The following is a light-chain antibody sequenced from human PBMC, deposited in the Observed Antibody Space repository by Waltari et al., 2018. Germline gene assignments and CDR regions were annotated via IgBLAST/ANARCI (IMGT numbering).Light chain of an antibody. CDR1: QNINKW. J-gene: IGKJ1*01. Sequence: DIQMTQSPSTLSASVGDRVTITCRASQNINKWLAWYQQKPGKAPMLLIYQAYSLQSGVPSRFSGSGSGTEFTLTISSLQPDDLATYYCQQYSTFWWTFGQGTKVEI. CDR2: QAY. V-gene: IGKV1-5*03. CDR3: QQYSTFWWT.